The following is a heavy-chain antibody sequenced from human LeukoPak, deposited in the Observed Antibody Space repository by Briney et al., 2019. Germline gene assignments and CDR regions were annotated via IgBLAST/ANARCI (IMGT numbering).Heavy chain of an antibody. J-gene: IGHJ4*02. V-gene: IGHV5-51*01. CDR3: ARPGRDGYNSPYYFDY. D-gene: IGHD5-24*01. CDR1: GYSFTSYW. Sequence: GESLKISCKGSGYSFTSYWIGWVRQMPGKGPEWMGIIYPGDSDTRYSPSFQGQVTISADKSISTAYLQWSSLKASDTAMYYCARPGRDGYNSPYYFDYWGQGTLVTVSS. CDR2: IYPGDSDT.